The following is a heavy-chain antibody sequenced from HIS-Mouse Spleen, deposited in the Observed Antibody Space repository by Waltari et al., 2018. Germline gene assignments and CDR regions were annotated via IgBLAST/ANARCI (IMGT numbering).Heavy chain of an antibody. CDR1: GGSISSSSYY. J-gene: IGHJ2*01. CDR3: AREIPYSSSWYDWYFDL. V-gene: IGHV4-39*07. CDR2: FYYSGST. D-gene: IGHD6-13*01. Sequence: QLQLQESGPGLVKPSETLSLTCTVSGGSISSSSYYWGWIRQPPGKGLEWIGSFYYSGSTYYNPSLTSRVTISVDTSKHQFSLKLRSVTAADTAVYYCAREIPYSSSWYDWYFDLWGRGTLFTVSS.